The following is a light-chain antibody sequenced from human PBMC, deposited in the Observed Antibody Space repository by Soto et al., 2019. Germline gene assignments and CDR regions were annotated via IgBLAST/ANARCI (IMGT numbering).Light chain of an antibody. CDR2: AES. Sequence: DIQMTQSPSSLSASVGDRVTITCRASQSISSYLNWYQQKPGKAPKLLIYAESSLQGGVPSRFSGSGSGTDFTLTISSLQPEDFATYYGQQSYSTPLYTFGQGTKLEIK. J-gene: IGKJ2*01. CDR3: QQSYSTPLYT. V-gene: IGKV1-39*01. CDR1: QSISSY.